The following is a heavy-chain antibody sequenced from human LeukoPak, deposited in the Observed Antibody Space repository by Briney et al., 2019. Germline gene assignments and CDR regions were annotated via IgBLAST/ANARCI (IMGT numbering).Heavy chain of an antibody. Sequence: SETLSLTCTVSGGSLSSSSYYWGWIRQPPGKGLEYIGSIYYSGSTYYNPSLKSRVTISVDTSKNQFSLKLSSVTAADTAVYYCARGGDYRAWFDPWGQGTLVTVSS. CDR2: IYYSGST. D-gene: IGHD4/OR15-4a*01. J-gene: IGHJ5*02. CDR1: GGSLSSSSYY. V-gene: IGHV4-39*01. CDR3: ARGGDYRAWFDP.